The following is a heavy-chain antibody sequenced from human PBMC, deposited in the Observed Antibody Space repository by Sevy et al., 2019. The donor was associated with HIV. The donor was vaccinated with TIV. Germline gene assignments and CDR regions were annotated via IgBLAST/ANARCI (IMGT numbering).Heavy chain of an antibody. CDR1: GFTLSSYG. CDR2: IRYDGSNK. Sequence: GGSLRLSCAASGFTLSSYGMHWVRQAPGKGLEWVAVIRYDGSNKYYADSVKGRFTISRDNAKNSLYLQMNSLRAEDTAVYYCARPYRTDPFYYSGSGGYYYPSYFDYWGQGTLVTVSS. D-gene: IGHD3-22*01. CDR3: ARPYRTDPFYYSGSGGYYYPSYFDY. J-gene: IGHJ4*02. V-gene: IGHV3-33*03.